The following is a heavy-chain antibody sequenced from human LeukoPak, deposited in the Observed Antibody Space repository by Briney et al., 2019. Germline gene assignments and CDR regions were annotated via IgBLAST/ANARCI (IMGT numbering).Heavy chain of an antibody. J-gene: IGHJ4*02. CDR3: ARGIGGCSSTSCYYYFDS. D-gene: IGHD2-2*01. Sequence: SETLSLTCSVSGGSIISDSYYWGWIRQPPGKGLEWIGSISYSGNTYYYSSFKGRVTVSVDTSKNQFSLSLRSVTAADTAVYWCARGIGGCSSTSCYYYFDSWGQGTLVAVSS. CDR1: GGSIISDSYY. V-gene: IGHV4-39*07. CDR2: ISYSGNT.